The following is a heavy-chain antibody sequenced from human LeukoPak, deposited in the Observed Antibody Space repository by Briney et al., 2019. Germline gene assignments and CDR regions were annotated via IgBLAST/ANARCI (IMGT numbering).Heavy chain of an antibody. CDR3: AKGAPYDFWRGDY. J-gene: IGHJ4*02. CDR1: GFTFSSYG. V-gene: IGHV3-30*18. D-gene: IGHD3-3*01. CDR2: ISYDGSNK. Sequence: PGGSLRLSCAASGFTFSSYGMHWVRQAPGKGLEWVAVISYDGSNKYYADSVKGRFTISRDNSKNTLYLQMNSLRAEDTAVYYCAKGAPYDFWRGDYWGQGTLVTVSS.